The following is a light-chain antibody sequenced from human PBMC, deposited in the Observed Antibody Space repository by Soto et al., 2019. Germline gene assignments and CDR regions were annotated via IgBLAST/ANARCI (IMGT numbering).Light chain of an antibody. CDR1: QRVYKNF. Sequence: EIVLTQSPGTLSLSPGERATLSCRASQRVYKNFLAWYQQKPGQAPRLLINGASNRATGIPDRFSGSGSGTDFSLTIDRLEPEDFAVYFCQQYGCSPPTFGGGTKVAIK. CDR3: QQYGCSPPT. J-gene: IGKJ4*01. CDR2: GAS. V-gene: IGKV3-20*01.